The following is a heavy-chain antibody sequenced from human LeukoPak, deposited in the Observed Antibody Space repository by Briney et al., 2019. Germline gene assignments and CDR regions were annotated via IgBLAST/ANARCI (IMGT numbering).Heavy chain of an antibody. V-gene: IGHV4-59*01. J-gene: IGHJ3*02. CDR2: MHNSGSS. Sequence: SETLSLSCSVSGASTSHFYWNWIRQPPGKGLEWIGYMHNSGSSKHSPSLKSRVTISIDTSKNQFSLQLTSVTAADTAIYYCARSAEWLRNAFDIWGQGTMVSVSS. CDR3: ARSAEWLRNAFDI. D-gene: IGHD5-12*01. CDR1: GASTSHFY.